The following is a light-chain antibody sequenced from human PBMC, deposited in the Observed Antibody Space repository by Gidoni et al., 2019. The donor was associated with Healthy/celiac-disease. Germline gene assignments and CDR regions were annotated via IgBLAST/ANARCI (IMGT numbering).Light chain of an antibody. CDR3: QQRSNWPPNT. CDR2: DAS. CDR1: QSVSSY. Sequence: EIVLTQSPATLSLSPGDRATLSCRASQSVSSYLAWYQQKPGQAPRLLIYDASNRATGIPARFSGSGSGTDFTLTISSLEPEDFAVYYCQQRSNWPPNTFXQXTKLEIK. V-gene: IGKV3-11*01. J-gene: IGKJ2*01.